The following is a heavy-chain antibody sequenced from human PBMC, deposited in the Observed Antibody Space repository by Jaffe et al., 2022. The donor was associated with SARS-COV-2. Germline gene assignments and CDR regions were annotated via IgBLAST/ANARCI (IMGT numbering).Heavy chain of an antibody. CDR2: INSDGSDP. CDR1: GFTLSGYW. D-gene: IGHD6-19*01. CDR3: ARMAVADTGLGDGLDV. Sequence: EVRLVESGGGLVQPGESVRLSCAASGFTLSGYWMVWVRQAPGQGLVWVSRINSDGSDPGYVDSVKGRFTVSRDNAKNILYLQLNSLRAEDTAHYYCARMAVADTGLGDGLDVWGQGTTVTVSS. V-gene: IGHV3-74*01. J-gene: IGHJ6*02.